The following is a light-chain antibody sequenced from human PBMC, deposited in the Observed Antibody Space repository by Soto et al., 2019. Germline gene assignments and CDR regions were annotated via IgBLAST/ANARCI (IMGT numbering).Light chain of an antibody. V-gene: IGKV3-20*01. CDR1: QSVSSSY. J-gene: IGKJ4*01. CDR3: QQYGSSRT. CDR2: GAS. Sequence: EIVLTQSPGTLSLSPGERVTLSCRASQSVSSSYLAWYQQKPGQAPRLLIYGASSRATGIPDRFSGSGSGTDFTLTISRLEPEDFAGYYCQQYGSSRTFGGGTKVEIK.